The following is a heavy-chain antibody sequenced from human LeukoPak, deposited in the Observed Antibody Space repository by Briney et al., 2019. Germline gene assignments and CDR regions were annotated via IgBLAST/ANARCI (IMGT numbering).Heavy chain of an antibody. CDR2: LSYDGSDK. D-gene: IGHD2-21*01. CDR3: AGNPSRISVAGGRLGY. J-gene: IGHJ4*02. V-gene: IGHV3-30*04. Sequence: GGSLRLSRVASGFSFSSFTMRSGRQAPGKGLEWVAFLSYDGSDKYYADSVMGRFTISRDNSKNTVYLEVNRPTHEDTAVYYCAGNPSRISVAGGRLGYWGQGTPVIVSS. CDR1: GFSFSSFT.